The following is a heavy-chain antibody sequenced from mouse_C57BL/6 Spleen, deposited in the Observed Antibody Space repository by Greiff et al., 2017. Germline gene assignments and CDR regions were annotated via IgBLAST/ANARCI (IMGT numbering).Heavy chain of an antibody. CDR1: GFTFSSYA. V-gene: IGHV5-9-1*02. Sequence: EVKLVESGEGLVKPGGSLKLSCAASGFTFSSYAMSWVRQTPEKRLEWVAYISSGGDYIYYADTVKGRFTISRDNARYTLYLQLSSLKSEVTAMXYCTREGYFEVWGTERTGTVSS. J-gene: IGHJ1*03. CDR3: TREGYFEV. CDR2: ISSGGDYI.